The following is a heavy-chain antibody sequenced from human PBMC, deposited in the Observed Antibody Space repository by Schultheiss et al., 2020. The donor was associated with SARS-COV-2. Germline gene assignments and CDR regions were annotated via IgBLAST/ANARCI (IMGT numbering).Heavy chain of an antibody. J-gene: IGHJ4*02. D-gene: IGHD3-16*01. V-gene: IGHV3-21*04. CDR2: ISSSSSYI. CDR1: GFTFSSYA. Sequence: GESLKISCAASGFTFSSYAMHWVRQAPGKGLEWVSSISSSSSYIYYADSVKGRFTISRDNSKNMLYLQMNSLRAEDTAVYYCANRGGYWGQGTLVTVSS. CDR3: ANRGGY.